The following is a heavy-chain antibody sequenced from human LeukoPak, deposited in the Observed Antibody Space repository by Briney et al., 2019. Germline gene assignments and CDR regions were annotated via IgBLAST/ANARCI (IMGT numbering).Heavy chain of an antibody. J-gene: IGHJ4*02. D-gene: IGHD2-21*02. CDR3: ARAPTAVDLDY. CDR1: GGSISSYY. V-gene: IGHV4-4*07. Sequence: SETLSLTCTVSGGSISSYYWSWIRQPAGKGLEWIGRFYTTGNTKYNPSLLGRVSMSVDKSKNQFSLKLSSVTAADTAVYYCARAPTAVDLDYWGQGTLVTVSS. CDR2: FYTTGNT.